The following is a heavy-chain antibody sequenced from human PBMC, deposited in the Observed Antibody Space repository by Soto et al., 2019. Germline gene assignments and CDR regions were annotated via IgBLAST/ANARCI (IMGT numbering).Heavy chain of an antibody. CDR3: ARSGDNYNRLDY. D-gene: IGHD1-1*01. V-gene: IGHV3-33*08. CDR2: IWYDGTNK. CDR1: GFTFSNYG. J-gene: IGHJ4*02. Sequence: GGSLRLSCAASGFTFSNYGMHWVRQAAGKGLEWVAVIWYDGTNKYYADSVKGRFTISRDNTKNLLYLQMNSLRAEDTAVYYCARSGDNYNRLDYWGQGTPVTVSS.